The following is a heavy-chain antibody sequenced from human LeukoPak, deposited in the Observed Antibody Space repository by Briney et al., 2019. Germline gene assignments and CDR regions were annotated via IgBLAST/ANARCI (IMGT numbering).Heavy chain of an antibody. CDR1: GLAFRNFA. Sequence: GGSLRLSCEASGLAFRNFAMSWVRQAPGKGLEWVSGMTGSGGSSYYADSMKGRFTISRDNAKNALYLQMNSLRADDTALYYCAKMKGQRLNDYCMDVWGKGTTVTVSS. J-gene: IGHJ6*03. CDR2: MTGSGGSS. CDR3: AKMKGQRLNDYCMDV. V-gene: IGHV3-23*01.